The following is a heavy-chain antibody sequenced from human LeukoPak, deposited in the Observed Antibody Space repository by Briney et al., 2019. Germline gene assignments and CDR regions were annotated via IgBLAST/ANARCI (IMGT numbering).Heavy chain of an antibody. V-gene: IGHV4-39*07. D-gene: IGHD2-2*01. CDR2: VYYSGST. CDR3: ARQAGSCSSTNCYEYYFDY. J-gene: IGHJ4*02. CDR1: GGSISSSSYY. Sequence: SETLSLTCTVSGGSISSSSYYWGWIRQPPGKGLEWIGSVYYSGSTYYNPSLKSRVTISVDASKNQFSLKLSSVTAADTAVYYCARQAGSCSSTNCYEYYFDYWGQGTLVTVSS.